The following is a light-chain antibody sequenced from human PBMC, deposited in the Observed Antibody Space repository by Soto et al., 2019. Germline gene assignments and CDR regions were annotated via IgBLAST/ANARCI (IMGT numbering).Light chain of an antibody. V-gene: IGLV3-21*04. J-gene: IGLJ3*02. CDR2: YDS. Sequence: VLTQTPSLSVAPEKTASITCGGDNIGSQSVHWYQHKPGQAPILVMRYDSDRPSGIPERFSGFNSGNTATLTISRVEAGDEADYYCQVWDSSSDRPVFGGGTKLTVL. CDR1: NIGSQS. CDR3: QVWDSSSDRPV.